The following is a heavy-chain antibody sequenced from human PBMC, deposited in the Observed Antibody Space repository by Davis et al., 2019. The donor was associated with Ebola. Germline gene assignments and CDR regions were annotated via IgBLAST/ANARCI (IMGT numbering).Heavy chain of an antibody. CDR3: TTEGIAAADFDY. Sequence: GESLKISCAASGFPFSNAWMSWVRQAPGKGLEWVGRIKSKTDGGTTDYAAPVKGRFTISRDDSKNTLYLQMNSLKTEDTAVYYCTTEGIAAADFDYWGQGTLVTVSS. J-gene: IGHJ4*02. CDR2: IKSKTDGGTT. CDR1: GFPFSNAW. D-gene: IGHD6-13*01. V-gene: IGHV3-15*01.